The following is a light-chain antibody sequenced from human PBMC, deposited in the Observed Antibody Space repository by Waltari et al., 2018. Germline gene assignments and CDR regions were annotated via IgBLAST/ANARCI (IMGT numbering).Light chain of an antibody. Sequence: QSVLTQPPSASGTPGQRVTTSCSGSSSNIGSNFLSWYQQPPGTAPKLLIDNNTQRPSGVPDRFSASKSGTSASLAISGLQSEDEADYYCAAWDDSLNGYVFGTGTKVTV. J-gene: IGLJ1*01. V-gene: IGLV1-44*01. CDR3: AAWDDSLNGYV. CDR1: SSNIGSNF. CDR2: NNT.